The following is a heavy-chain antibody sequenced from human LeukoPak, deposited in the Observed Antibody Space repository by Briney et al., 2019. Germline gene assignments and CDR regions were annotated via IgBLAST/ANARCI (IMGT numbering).Heavy chain of an antibody. D-gene: IGHD5-18*01. CDR2: INHSGST. Sequence: TSETLSLTCTVSGGSISSGGYYWSWIRQPPGKGLEWIGEINHSGSTNYNPSLKSRVTISVDTSKNQFSLKLSSVTAADTAVYYCARGRVVIQLWSPRLGYFDYWGQGTLVTVSS. J-gene: IGHJ4*02. CDR1: GGSISSGGYY. CDR3: ARGRVVIQLWSPRLGYFDY. V-gene: IGHV4-39*07.